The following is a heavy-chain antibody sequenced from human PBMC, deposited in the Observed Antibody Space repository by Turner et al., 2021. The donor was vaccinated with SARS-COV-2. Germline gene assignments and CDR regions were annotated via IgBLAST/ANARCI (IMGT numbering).Heavy chain of an antibody. D-gene: IGHD6-13*01. J-gene: IGHJ6*02. V-gene: IGHV4-4*07. CDR2: LYTSAST. CDR1: GGSISSYS. Sequence: QVQLQESGPGLVKPSETLSLTCTVSGGSISSYSWSWFRQPAGKGLEWIGRLYTSASTPSNPSLKSRVTMSVATSKNQFSLKLSSGTAADTAVYYCARESWGAAAGQAGGGDYYGMDVWGQGTTVTVSS. CDR3: ARESWGAAAGQAGGGDYYGMDV.